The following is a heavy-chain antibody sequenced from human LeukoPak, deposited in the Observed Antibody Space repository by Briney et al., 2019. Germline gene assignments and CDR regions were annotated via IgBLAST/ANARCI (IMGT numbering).Heavy chain of an antibody. CDR1: GFTFSTYW. J-gene: IGHJ4*02. V-gene: IGHV3-7*01. Sequence: GGSLRLSCAASGFTFSTYWMSWVRQAPGKGLEWVANIKEDGSEKYYGDSVKGRFTISRDNAKNSLYLEMNSLRVKDTAVYYCARDSSGYQWGQGTLVTVSS. CDR3: ARDSSGYQ. D-gene: IGHD3-22*01. CDR2: IKEDGSEK.